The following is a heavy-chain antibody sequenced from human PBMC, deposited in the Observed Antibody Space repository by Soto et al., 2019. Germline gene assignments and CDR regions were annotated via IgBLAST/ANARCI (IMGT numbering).Heavy chain of an antibody. CDR2: IIPILGIA. J-gene: IGHJ5*02. V-gene: IGHV1-69*02. Sequence: QVQLVQSGAEVKKPGSSVKVSCKASGGTFSSYTISWVRQAPGQGLEWMGRIIPILGIANYAQKFQGRVTITADKSTSTAYMQLSSLRSEDTAVYYCARAFSTWTASHNWFDPWGQGTLVTVSS. CDR1: GGTFSSYT. CDR3: ARAFSTWTASHNWFDP. D-gene: IGHD3-16*01.